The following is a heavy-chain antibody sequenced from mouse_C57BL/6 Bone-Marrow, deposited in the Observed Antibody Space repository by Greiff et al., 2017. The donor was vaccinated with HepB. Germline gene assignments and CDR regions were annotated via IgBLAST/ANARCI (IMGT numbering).Heavy chain of an antibody. CDR2: ISNLAYSI. Sequence: DVKLVESGGGLVQPGGSLKLSCAAPGFTFSDYGMAWVRQAPRKGPEWVAFISNLAYSIYYADTVTGRFTISRENAKNTLYLEMSSLRSEDTAMYYCARLTVRYAMDYWGQGTSVTVSS. D-gene: IGHD1-1*01. CDR1: GFTFSDYG. CDR3: ARLTVRYAMDY. V-gene: IGHV5-15*01. J-gene: IGHJ4*01.